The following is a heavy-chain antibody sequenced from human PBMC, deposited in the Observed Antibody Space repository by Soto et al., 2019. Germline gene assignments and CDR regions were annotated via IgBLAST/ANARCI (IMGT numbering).Heavy chain of an antibody. CDR1: GGSISSGDYY. V-gene: IGHV4-30-4*01. Sequence: QVQLQESGPGLVKPSQTLSLTCTVSGGSISSGDYYWSWIRQPPGKGLEWIGYIYYSGSTYYNPSIKSRVTISVDTSKNQFSLKLSSVTAADTAVYYCASVGDWNDGTDWFDPWGQGTLVTVSS. CDR2: IYYSGST. J-gene: IGHJ5*02. CDR3: ASVGDWNDGTDWFDP. D-gene: IGHD1-1*01.